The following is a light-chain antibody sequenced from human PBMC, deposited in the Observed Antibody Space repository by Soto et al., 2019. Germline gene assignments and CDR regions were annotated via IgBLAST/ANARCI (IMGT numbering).Light chain of an antibody. CDR1: TSNIGAGYD. CDR2: ANS. V-gene: IGLV1-40*01. CDR3: QSYDTSLSGSYV. J-gene: IGLJ1*01. Sequence: QSALTQPPSVSGAPGQRVIVSRTGSTSNIGAGYDVHWYQQLPGTSPKLLIFANSNRPSGVPDRFSASRSGSSASLTITGLQAEDEADYYCQSYDTSLSGSYVFGSGTKVTVL.